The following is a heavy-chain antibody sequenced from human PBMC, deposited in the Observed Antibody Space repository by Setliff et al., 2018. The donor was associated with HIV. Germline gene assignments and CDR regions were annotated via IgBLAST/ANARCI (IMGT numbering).Heavy chain of an antibody. J-gene: IGHJ6*03. CDR3: ARARRASYDRGRGNHDYIDV. D-gene: IGHD3-22*01. V-gene: IGHV1-8*02. Sequence: GASVKVSCKASGYTFSSYDINWVRQATGQGLEWMGWMNPNSGNTGYAQKFQGRVTMTRDTSISTAYMELNNLKFEDTAVYYCARARRASYDRGRGNHDYIDVWGKGTTVTVSS. CDR2: MNPNSGNT. CDR1: GYTFSSYD.